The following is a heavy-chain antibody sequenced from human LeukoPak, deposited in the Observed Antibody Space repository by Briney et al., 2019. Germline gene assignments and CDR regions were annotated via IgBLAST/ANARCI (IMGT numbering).Heavy chain of an antibody. J-gene: IGHJ5*02. CDR2: INHSGST. D-gene: IGHD3-3*01. CDR3: ARARYDFWSGYTNWFDP. CDR1: GGSFSGYY. Sequence: PSETLSLTCAVYGGSFSGYYWSWIRQPPGKGLEWIGEINHSGSTNYNPSLKSRVTISVDTSKNQFSLKLSSVTAADTAVYYCARARYDFWSGYTNWFDPWGQGTLVTVSS. V-gene: IGHV4-34*01.